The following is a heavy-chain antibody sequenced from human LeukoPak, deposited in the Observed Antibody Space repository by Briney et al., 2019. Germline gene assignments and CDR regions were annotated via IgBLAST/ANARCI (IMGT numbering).Heavy chain of an antibody. CDR3: ARYVYDSTHDAFDI. CDR2: ISGSGGST. CDR1: GFTFSRYD. D-gene: IGHD3-22*01. V-gene: IGHV3-23*01. J-gene: IGHJ3*02. Sequence: GGSLRLSCAASGFTFSRYDLSWVRQAPGKGLEWISAISGSGGSTYYADSVKGRFTISRDNSKNTLYLQMNSLRAEDTAVYYCARYVYDSTHDAFDIWGQGTMVTVSS.